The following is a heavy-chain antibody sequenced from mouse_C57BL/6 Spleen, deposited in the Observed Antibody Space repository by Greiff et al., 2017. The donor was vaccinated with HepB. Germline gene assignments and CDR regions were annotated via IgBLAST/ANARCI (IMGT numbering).Heavy chain of an antibody. D-gene: IGHD4-1*01. CDR1: GYTFTGYW. CDR2: ILPGSGST. CDR3: ARDWDDPLVGKKNY. Sequence: LMESGASVKLSCKATGYTFTGYWIEWVKQRPGHGLEWIGEILPGSGSTNYNEKFKGKATFTADTSSNTAYMQLSSLTTEDSAIYYCARDWDDPLVGKKNYWGQGTTLTVSS. J-gene: IGHJ2*01. V-gene: IGHV1-9*01.